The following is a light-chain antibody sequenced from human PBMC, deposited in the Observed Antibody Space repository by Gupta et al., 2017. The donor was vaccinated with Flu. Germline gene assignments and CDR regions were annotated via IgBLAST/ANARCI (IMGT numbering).Light chain of an antibody. CDR3: IHGYSTGLT. CDR2: AAS. CDR1: QRISDY. V-gene: IGKV1-39*01. Sequence: DIQMTQPPSSLSASIGDRVTIPCRASQRISDYLNWYQQKPGKAPELLIYAASTLQSGVPSRFSGSGSGTDFTLTITNLQPEDSAIYFCIHGYSTGLTFGPGTRLEI. J-gene: IGKJ5*01.